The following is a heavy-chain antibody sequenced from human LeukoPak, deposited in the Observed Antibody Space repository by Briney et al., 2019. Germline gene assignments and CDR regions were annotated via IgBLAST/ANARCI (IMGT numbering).Heavy chain of an antibody. CDR2: TYYSGST. J-gene: IGHJ6*03. CDR3: ARALYDFWSSSSYYYYYMDV. V-gene: IGHV4-59*01. Sequence: SETLSLTCTVSGGSISSYYWSWIRQPPGKGLEWIGYTYYSGSTNYNPSLKSRVTISVDTSKNQFSLKLSSVTAADTAVYYCARALYDFWSSSSYYYYYMDVWRKGTTVTVSS. CDR1: GGSISSYY. D-gene: IGHD3-3*01.